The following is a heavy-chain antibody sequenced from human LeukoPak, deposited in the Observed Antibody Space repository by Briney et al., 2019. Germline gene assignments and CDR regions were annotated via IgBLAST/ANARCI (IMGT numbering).Heavy chain of an antibody. D-gene: IGHD3-9*01. J-gene: IGHJ5*02. V-gene: IGHV3-7*01. Sequence: GGSLRLSCTASGFNFNNYWMAWVRQAPGKGLEWVANIKEDGSEKYYVGSVRGRFTISRDNAKNSLYLEMNSLRVEDTDIYYCARDKGYDTFDLWGQGTLVTVSP. CDR1: GFNFNNYW. CDR3: ARDKGYDTFDL. CDR2: IKEDGSEK.